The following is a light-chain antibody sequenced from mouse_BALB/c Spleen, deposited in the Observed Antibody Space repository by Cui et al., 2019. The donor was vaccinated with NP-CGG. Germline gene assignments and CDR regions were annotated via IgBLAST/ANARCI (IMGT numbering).Light chain of an antibody. CDR2: GTN. V-gene: IGLV1*01. Sequence: QAVVTQDSALRPSPGETVMLTCRSTTGAVTTSNYANWVQEKPDHLFTGLIGGTNNRAPGVPARFSGSLIGDKAALIITGAQTEDEAIYFCALWYSNHWVFGGGTKLTVL. J-gene: IGLJ1*01. CDR3: ALWYSNHWV. CDR1: TGAVTTSNY.